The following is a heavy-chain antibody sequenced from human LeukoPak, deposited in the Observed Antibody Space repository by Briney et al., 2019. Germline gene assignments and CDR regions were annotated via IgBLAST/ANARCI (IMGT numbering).Heavy chain of an antibody. CDR3: ARDFPFRREGYNLNYYYGMDV. CDR1: GGSISSYY. D-gene: IGHD5-24*01. CDR2: IYYSGST. J-gene: IGHJ6*02. V-gene: IGHV4-59*01. Sequence: SETLSLTCTVSGGSISSYYWSWIRQPPGKGLEWIGYIYYSGSTNYNPSLKSRVTISVDTSKNQFSLKLSSVTAADTAVYYCARDFPFRREGYNLNYYYGMDVWGQGTTVTVSS.